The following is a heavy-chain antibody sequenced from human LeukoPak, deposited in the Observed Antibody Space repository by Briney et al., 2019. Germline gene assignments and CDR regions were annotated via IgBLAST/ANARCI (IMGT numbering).Heavy chain of an antibody. CDR1: GYTFTSYD. Sequence: ASVKVSCKASGYTFTSYDTNWVRQATGQGLEWMGWMNPNSGNTGYAQKFQGRVTMTRSTSISTAYMELSSLRSEDTAVYYCASSAGTTTYYYYYYGMDVWGQGTTVTVSS. J-gene: IGHJ6*02. CDR3: ASSAGTTTYYYYYYGMDV. CDR2: MNPNSGNT. V-gene: IGHV1-8*01. D-gene: IGHD1-7*01.